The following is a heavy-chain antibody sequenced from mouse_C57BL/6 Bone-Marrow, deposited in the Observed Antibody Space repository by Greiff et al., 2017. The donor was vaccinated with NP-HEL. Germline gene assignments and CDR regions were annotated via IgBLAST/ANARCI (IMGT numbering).Heavy chain of an antibody. D-gene: IGHD1-1*01. CDR2: ISGGGGNT. CDR3: ARQRVYYYGSSLDY. CDR1: GFTFSSYT. J-gene: IGHJ2*01. V-gene: IGHV5-9*01. Sequence: EVQGVESGGGLVKPGGSLKLSCAASGFTFSSYTMSWVRQTPEKRLEWVATISGGGGNTYYPDSVKGRFTISRDNAKNTLYLQMSSLRSEDTALYYCARQRVYYYGSSLDYWGQGTTLTVSS.